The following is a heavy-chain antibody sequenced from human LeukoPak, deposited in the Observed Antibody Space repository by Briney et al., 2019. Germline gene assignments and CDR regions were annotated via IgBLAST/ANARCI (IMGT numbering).Heavy chain of an antibody. CDR2: INHSGST. J-gene: IGHJ4*02. Sequence: SETLSLTCAVSGESLSGYYWSWFRQPPGKGLEWIGEINHSGSTNYNPSLTSRATISVDASKNQFYLRMTSVIAADTAIYYCAKGRWEVPDYWGQGTLVFVSS. CDR1: GESLSGYY. V-gene: IGHV4-34*01. CDR3: AKGRWEVPDY. D-gene: IGHD1-26*01.